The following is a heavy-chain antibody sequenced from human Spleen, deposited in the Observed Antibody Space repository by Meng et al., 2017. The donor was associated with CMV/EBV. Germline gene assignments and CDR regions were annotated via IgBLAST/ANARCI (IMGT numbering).Heavy chain of an antibody. Sequence: SETLSLTCTVSGGSISSGDYYWSWIRQPPGKGLEWIGHIYYSGTTYYNPSLKSRVTISVDTSKNQFSLKLTSVTAADTAVYYCAREIWQQQHFDYWGQGTLVTVSS. CDR1: GGSISSGDYY. CDR3: AREIWQQQHFDY. CDR2: IYYSGTT. D-gene: IGHD6-13*01. V-gene: IGHV4-30-4*08. J-gene: IGHJ4*02.